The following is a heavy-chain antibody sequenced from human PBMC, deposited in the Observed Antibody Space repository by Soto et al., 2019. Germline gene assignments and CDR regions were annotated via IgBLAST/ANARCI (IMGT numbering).Heavy chain of an antibody. CDR2: ITPMFGTP. J-gene: IGHJ4*02. V-gene: IGHV1-69*13. D-gene: IGHD3-22*01. Sequence: SVKVSCKASGGTFSRYTITWVRQAPGQGLEWMGGITPMFGTPNYAQKFQGRVTITADESTSKAYMELSSLRSEDTAMYYCARDGTLYDSSAYYYLYWGQGTLVTVSS. CDR1: GGTFSRYT. CDR3: ARDGTLYDSSAYYYLY.